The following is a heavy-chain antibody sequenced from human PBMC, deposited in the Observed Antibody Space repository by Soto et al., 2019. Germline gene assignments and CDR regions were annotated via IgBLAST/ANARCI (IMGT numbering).Heavy chain of an antibody. Sequence: QLQLQESGPGLVKPSETLSLTCTVSGRSISSSNYYWGWIRQPPGKGLEWIGSTHYSGSTAYNSSLRSRVTMPVDTSKDQLSLRLSSVTAADTAVYYCASPTLGAFDNWGQGTMVTVSS. V-gene: IGHV4-39*01. CDR3: ASPTLGAFDN. D-gene: IGHD3-16*01. CDR1: GRSISSSNYY. J-gene: IGHJ3*02. CDR2: THYSGST.